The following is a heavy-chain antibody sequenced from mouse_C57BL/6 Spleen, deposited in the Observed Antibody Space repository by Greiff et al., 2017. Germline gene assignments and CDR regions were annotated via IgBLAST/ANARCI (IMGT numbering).Heavy chain of an antibody. Sequence: QVQLQQSGAELVKPGASVKVSCKASGYTFTSYWMHWVKQRPGQGLEWIGRINPSDSDTNYNQKFKGKATLTVDKSSSTANMQLSSLTTEDSAVYYCAIVDSSGGLAYWGQGTLVTVSA. CDR3: AIVDSSGGLAY. CDR2: INPSDSDT. J-gene: IGHJ3*01. CDR1: GYTFTSYW. D-gene: IGHD3-2*02. V-gene: IGHV1-74*01.